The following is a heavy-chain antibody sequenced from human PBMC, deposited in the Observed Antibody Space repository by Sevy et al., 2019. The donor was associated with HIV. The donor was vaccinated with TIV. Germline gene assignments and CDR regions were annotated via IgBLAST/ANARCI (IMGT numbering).Heavy chain of an antibody. CDR3: ARDTGSIPKWELLSGIDY. D-gene: IGHD1-26*01. CDR1: GFTFSSYS. V-gene: IGHV3-21*01. Sequence: GGSLRLSCAASGFTFSSYSMNWVRQAPGKGLEWVSPISSSSSYIYYADSVKGRFTISRDNAKNSLYLQMNSLRAEDTAVYYCARDTGSIPKWELLSGIDYWGQGTLVTVSS. CDR2: ISSSSSYI. J-gene: IGHJ4*02.